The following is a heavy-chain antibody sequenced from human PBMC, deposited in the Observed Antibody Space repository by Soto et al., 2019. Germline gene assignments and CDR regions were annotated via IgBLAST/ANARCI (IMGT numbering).Heavy chain of an antibody. D-gene: IGHD1-7*01. CDR2: INPSGGST. CDR3: ARVVLPGNWNYVGWFAP. V-gene: IGHV1-46*01. J-gene: IGHJ5*02. Sequence: QGLEWMGIINPSGGSTSYAQKFQGRVTMTRDTSTSTVYMELSSLRSEDTAVYYCARVVLPGNWNYVGWFAPRGQGTLVTVSS.